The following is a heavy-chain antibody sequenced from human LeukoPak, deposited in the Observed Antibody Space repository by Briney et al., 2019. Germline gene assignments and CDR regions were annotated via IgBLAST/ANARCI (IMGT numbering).Heavy chain of an antibody. V-gene: IGHV3-7*01. D-gene: IGHD3-16*01. J-gene: IGHJ6*02. Sequence: GGSLRLSCAASGFTFSSYWMSWVRQAPRKGLEWVANMNRDGSEKNYVDSIKGRFTISRDNAANSLYLQMNSLRVEDTAVYYCARDGGIIRFGGQDVWGQGTTVIVS. CDR1: GFTFSSYW. CDR2: MNRDGSEK. CDR3: ARDGGIIRFGGQDV.